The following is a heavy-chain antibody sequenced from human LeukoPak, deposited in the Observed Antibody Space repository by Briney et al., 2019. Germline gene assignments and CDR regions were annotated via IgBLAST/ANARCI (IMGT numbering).Heavy chain of an antibody. CDR1: GGSFSGYY. J-gene: IGHJ4*02. CDR3: ARVWLNSGFFDY. Sequence: SETLSLTRAVYGGSFSGYYWSWLRQPPGKGLEWIGEINHSGSTNYNPSFKSRVTISVDTSKNQFSLKLSSVTAADTAVYYSARVWLNSGFFDYWGQGTLVTVSS. CDR2: INHSGST. D-gene: IGHD6-19*01. V-gene: IGHV4-34*01.